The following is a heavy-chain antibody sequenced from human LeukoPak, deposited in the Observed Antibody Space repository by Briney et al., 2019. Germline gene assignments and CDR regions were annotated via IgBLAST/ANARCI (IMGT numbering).Heavy chain of an antibody. CDR1: GFTFSSYA. D-gene: IGHD3-22*01. V-gene: IGHV3-23*01. CDR3: AKEEYYDSSGYYYVPLDAFDI. J-gene: IGHJ3*02. Sequence: GGSPRLSCAASGFTFSSYAMSWLRQAPEKGLEWVSAISGSGGSTYYADSVKGRFTISRDNSKNTLYLQMNSLRAEDTAVYYCAKEEYYDSSGYYYVPLDAFDIWGQGTMVTVSS. CDR2: ISGSGGST.